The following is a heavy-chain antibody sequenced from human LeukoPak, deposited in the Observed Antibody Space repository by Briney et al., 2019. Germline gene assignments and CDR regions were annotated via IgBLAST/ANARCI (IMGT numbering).Heavy chain of an antibody. CDR2: IYYSGST. J-gene: IGHJ4*02. CDR1: GGSISSGDYY. CDR3: ARDLNYYGSGSSVDY. Sequence: SETLSLTCTVSGGSISSGDYYWSWIRQPPGKGPEWIGYIYYSGSTYYNPSLKSRVTISVDTSKNQFSLKLSSVTAADTAVYYCARDLNYYGSGSSVDYWGQGTLVTVSS. D-gene: IGHD3-10*01. V-gene: IGHV4-30-4*01.